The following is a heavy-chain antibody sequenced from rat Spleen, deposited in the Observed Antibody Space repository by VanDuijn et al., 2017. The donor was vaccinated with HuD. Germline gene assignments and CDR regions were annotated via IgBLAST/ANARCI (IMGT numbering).Heavy chain of an antibody. Sequence: QVQLKESGPGLVRPSETLSLTCTVSGFSLTSYSVSWVRQPSGKGPEWMGRMGYNGDTAYNSALKSRLSISRDTSKSQVFLKMNSLQTEDTAIYYCTRAPGKGYVMDAWGQGTAVTVSS. CDR3: TRAPGKGYVMDA. V-gene: IGHV2-63*01. J-gene: IGHJ4*01. CDR1: GFSLTSYS. CDR2: MGYNGDT. D-gene: IGHD5-1*01.